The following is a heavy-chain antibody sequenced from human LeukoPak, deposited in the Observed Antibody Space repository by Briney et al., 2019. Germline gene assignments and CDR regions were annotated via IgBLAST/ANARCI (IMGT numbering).Heavy chain of an antibody. Sequence: ASVKVSCKASGYTFTSYDINWVRQATGQGLEWMGWMNPNSGNTGYAQKFQGRVTITRNPSISTAYMELSRLRSEDTAVYYCARGGIAARPFDYWGQGTLVSVSS. CDR1: GYTFTSYD. D-gene: IGHD6-6*01. V-gene: IGHV1-8*03. CDR2: MNPNSGNT. J-gene: IGHJ4*02. CDR3: ARGGIAARPFDY.